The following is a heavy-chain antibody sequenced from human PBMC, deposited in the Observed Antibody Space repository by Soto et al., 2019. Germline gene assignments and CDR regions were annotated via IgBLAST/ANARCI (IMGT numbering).Heavy chain of an antibody. D-gene: IGHD3-16*01. Sequence: ASVKVSCKASGYTFTSYAMHWVRQAPGQRLEWMGWINAGNGNTKYSQKFQGRVTITRDTSASTAYMELSSLRSEDTAVYYCARDYVPYYYYYYGMDVWGQGTMVTPSS. V-gene: IGHV1-3*01. J-gene: IGHJ6*02. CDR2: INAGNGNT. CDR1: GYTFTSYA. CDR3: ARDYVPYYYYYYGMDV.